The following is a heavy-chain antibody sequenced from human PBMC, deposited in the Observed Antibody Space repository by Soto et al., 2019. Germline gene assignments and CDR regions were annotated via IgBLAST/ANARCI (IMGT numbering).Heavy chain of an antibody. CDR2: IYHSGST. CDR3: ARGWRVTVTTPDYFDY. J-gene: IGHJ4*02. V-gene: IGHV4-30-2*01. Sequence: QLQLQESGSGLVKPSQTLSLTCAVSGGSISSGGYSWSWIRQPPGKGLEWIGYIYHSGSTYYNPSLQSRVTISVDRSKNQFSLKLSSVTAADTAVYYCARGWRVTVTTPDYFDYWGQGTLVTVSS. CDR1: GGSISSGGYS. D-gene: IGHD4-17*01.